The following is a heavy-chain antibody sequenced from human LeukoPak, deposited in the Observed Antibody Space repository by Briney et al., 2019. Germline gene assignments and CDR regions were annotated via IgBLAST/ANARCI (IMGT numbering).Heavy chain of an antibody. CDR2: IYYSGST. Sequence: SETLSLTCTVSGGSISSYYWSWIRQPPGKGLEWIGYIYYSGSTNYNPSLKSRVTISVDTSKNQFSLKLSSVSAADTAVYYCARDPYSWGGSFDYWGQGTLVTVSS. V-gene: IGHV4-59*01. D-gene: IGHD5-18*01. CDR1: GGSISSYY. CDR3: ARDPYSWGGSFDY. J-gene: IGHJ4*02.